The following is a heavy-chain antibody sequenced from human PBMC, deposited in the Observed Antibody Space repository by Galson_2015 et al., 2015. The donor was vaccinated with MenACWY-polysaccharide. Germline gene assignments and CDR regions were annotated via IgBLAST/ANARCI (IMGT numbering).Heavy chain of an antibody. Sequence: SVKVSCKASGYSFNNNYIHWVRQAPGQGLEWMGWIHPKSGGTQYAQKFQGRVTMTRDTSISTSYMELSRLRPDDTAVYYCATPGGRDYWGQGTLVTVSS. D-gene: IGHD4-23*01. J-gene: IGHJ4*02. CDR3: ATPGGRDY. CDR1: GYSFNNNY. V-gene: IGHV1-2*02. CDR2: IHPKSGGT.